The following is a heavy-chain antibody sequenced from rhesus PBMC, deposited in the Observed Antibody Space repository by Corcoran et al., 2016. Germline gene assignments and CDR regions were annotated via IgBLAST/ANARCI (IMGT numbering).Heavy chain of an antibody. Sequence: EVQLVESGGGLVQPGGALRVSCAASGFTFSDSYMQWVRQAPGKGPEWVGFLRNKAYGGTAEYAGSVKGRFTISRDDSKSIAYLQMNSLKTEDTAVYYCTRANYGSGYYTDYWGQGVLVTVSS. CDR3: TRANYGSGYYTDY. CDR2: LRNKAYGGTA. CDR1: GFTFSDSY. V-gene: IGHV3-184*01. J-gene: IGHJ4*01. D-gene: IGHD3-28*01.